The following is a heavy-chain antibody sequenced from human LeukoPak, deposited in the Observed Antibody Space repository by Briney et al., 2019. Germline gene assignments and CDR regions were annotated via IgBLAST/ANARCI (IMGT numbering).Heavy chain of an antibody. CDR1: GFSLSTSGMC. J-gene: IGHJ6*02. CDR3: ARTRLGGYNSAFYYYYGMDV. Sequence: SGPTLVNPTQTLTLTCTFSGFSLSTSGMCVSRIRQPPGKALEWLALIDWDDDKYYSTSLKTRLTISKDTSKNQVVLTMTNMDPVDTATYYCARTRLGGYNSAFYYYYGMDVWGQGTTVTVSS. D-gene: IGHD5-24*01. V-gene: IGHV2-70*01. CDR2: IDWDDDK.